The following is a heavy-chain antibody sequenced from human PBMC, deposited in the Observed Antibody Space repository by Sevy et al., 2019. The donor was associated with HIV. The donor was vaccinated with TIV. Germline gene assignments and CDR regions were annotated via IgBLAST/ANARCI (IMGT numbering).Heavy chain of an antibody. V-gene: IGHV3-21*01. Sequence: GSLRLSCAASGFTFSSYSMNWVRQAPGKGLEWVSSISSSSSYIYYADSVKGRFTISRDNAKNSLYLQMNSLRAEDTAVYYCARTRREVLLWFGDSTRGYFDYWGQGTLVTVSS. CDR1: GFTFSSYS. J-gene: IGHJ4*02. CDR3: ARTRREVLLWFGDSTRGYFDY. CDR2: ISSSSSYI. D-gene: IGHD3-10*01.